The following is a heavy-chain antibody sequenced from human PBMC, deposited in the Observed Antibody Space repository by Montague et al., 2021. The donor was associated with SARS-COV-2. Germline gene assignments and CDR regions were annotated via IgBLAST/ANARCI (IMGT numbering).Heavy chain of an antibody. J-gene: IGHJ5*02. CDR1: GFSRSTSGMG. Sequence: PALVKPTQTLTLTCNFSGFSRSTSGMGVGWIRQPPGKALEWPAVSYWDDDKRYSPSLKSRLTITKDTSKNQVVLTMTNMDPVDTATYYCAHSSIAAAGTTRGRYEPWGQGNLVTVSS. D-gene: IGHD6-13*01. CDR2: SYWDDDK. V-gene: IGHV2-5*02. CDR3: AHSSIAAAGTTRGRYEP.